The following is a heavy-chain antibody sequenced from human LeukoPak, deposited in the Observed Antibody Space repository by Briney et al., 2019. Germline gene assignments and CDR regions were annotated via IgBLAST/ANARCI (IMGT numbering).Heavy chain of an antibody. CDR3: AGEGRWGMKYYFDS. Sequence: PSETLSLTCNVSGGSLTTHYWSWVRQSPDKGLEWIGQVYHTGSTHYNPSLRSRFTISVDTSKNKVLLTLTSVTAADTAVYYCAGEGRWGMKYYFDSWGPGTRVIVSS. V-gene: IGHV4-59*11. CDR2: VYHTGST. J-gene: IGHJ4*02. CDR1: GGSLTTHY. D-gene: IGHD4-23*01.